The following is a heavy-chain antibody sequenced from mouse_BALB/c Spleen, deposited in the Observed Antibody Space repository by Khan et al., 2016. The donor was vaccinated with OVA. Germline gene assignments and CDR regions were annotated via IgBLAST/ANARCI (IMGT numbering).Heavy chain of an antibody. CDR2: IDPENGNT. Sequence: LQQSGAELVRPGALVKLSCKASGFNIKDYYIHWVKQRPEQGLEWIGWIDPENGNTIYDPKFQGKANITADTSSNTAYLHFSSLTSEDTAVYYWARAGDSPGFAYWGQGTLVTVSA. V-gene: IGHV14-1*02. CDR3: ARAGDSPGFAY. CDR1: GFNIKDYY. D-gene: IGHD2-13*01. J-gene: IGHJ3*01.